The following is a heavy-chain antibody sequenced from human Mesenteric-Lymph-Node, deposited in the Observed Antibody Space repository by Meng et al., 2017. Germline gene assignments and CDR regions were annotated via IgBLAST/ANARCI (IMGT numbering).Heavy chain of an antibody. CDR1: GGSISSSN. V-gene: IGHV3-21*01. D-gene: IGHD4-17*01. CDR3: ASYGDVTT. Sequence: RGSLRLSCAVSGGSISSSNWWSWVRQPPGKGLEWVSSISSSSSYIYYADSVKGRFTISRDNAKNSLYLQMNSLRAEDTAVYYCASYGDVTTWGQGTLVTVSS. J-gene: IGHJ5*02. CDR2: ISSSSSYI.